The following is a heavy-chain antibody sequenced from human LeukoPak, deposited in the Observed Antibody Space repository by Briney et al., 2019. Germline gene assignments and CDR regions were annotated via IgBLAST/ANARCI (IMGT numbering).Heavy chain of an antibody. Sequence: GGSLRLSCSASGFTFGDHAMSWVRQAPGKGLEWVGFIRSKGYGGTTEYAASVGGRFSLSRDDSKSFVYLQMSSLKTEDTAVYYCTRVRSGNDFGYWGQGTLVTVSS. CDR3: TRVRSGNDFGY. CDR2: IRSKGYGGTT. D-gene: IGHD3-10*01. J-gene: IGHJ4*02. CDR1: GFTFGDHA. V-gene: IGHV3-49*04.